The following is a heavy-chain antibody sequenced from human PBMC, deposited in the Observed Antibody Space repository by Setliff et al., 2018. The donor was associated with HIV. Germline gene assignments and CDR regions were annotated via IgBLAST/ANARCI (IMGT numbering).Heavy chain of an antibody. CDR3: ARRGGSYPHDAFDI. Sequence: SETLSLTCTVSGGSISRTNWWSWVRQSPGKGLEWIGEIYHSGNTNYNPSLKSRVTISVEKPKNQFSLKLSSVTAADTAVYYCARRGGSYPHDAFDIWGQGTMVTVSS. D-gene: IGHD1-26*01. J-gene: IGHJ3*02. CDR2: IYHSGNT. V-gene: IGHV4-4*02. CDR1: GGSISRTNW.